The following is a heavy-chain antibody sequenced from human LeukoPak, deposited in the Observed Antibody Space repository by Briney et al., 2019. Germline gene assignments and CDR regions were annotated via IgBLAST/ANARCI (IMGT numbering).Heavy chain of an antibody. D-gene: IGHD6-19*01. CDR2: ISSSSSYI. CDR1: GFTFSSYS. V-gene: IGHV3-21*01. Sequence: PGGSLRLSCAASGFTFSSYSMNWVRQAPGKGLEWVSSISSSSSYIYYADSVKGRFTISRDSAKNSLYLQMNSLRAEDTAVYYCARALGSSGWYGTYYFDYWGQGTLVTVSS. J-gene: IGHJ4*02. CDR3: ARALGSSGWYGTYYFDY.